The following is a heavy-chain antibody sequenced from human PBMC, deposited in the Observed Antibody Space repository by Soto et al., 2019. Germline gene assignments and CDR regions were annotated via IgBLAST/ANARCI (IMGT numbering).Heavy chain of an antibody. V-gene: IGHV3-21*01. CDR3: AGGGTWNDFDY. CDR1: GFIFSSYS. D-gene: IGHD1-1*01. Sequence: PGGSLRLSCAASGFIFSSYSMNWVRLAPGKGLEWVSAISSTSTYIYYTDSVKGRFTISRDNAKNSLYLQMNSLRADDTAVYYCAGGGTWNDFDYWGQGTLVTVSS. J-gene: IGHJ4*02. CDR2: ISSTSTYI.